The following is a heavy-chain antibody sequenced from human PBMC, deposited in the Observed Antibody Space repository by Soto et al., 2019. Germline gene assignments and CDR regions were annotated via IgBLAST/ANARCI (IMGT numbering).Heavy chain of an antibody. Sequence: EVQLVESGGGLVQPGGSLRLSCEASGFTFRNYDMHWVRQGTGKGLEWVSGISAAGDPDYADSVEGRFTISRENAQNSFFPQMNSLRVGDTAVYYCARTDRDFDGLDVWGQGTTVIVCS. CDR1: GFTFRNYD. CDR3: ARTDRDFDGLDV. CDR2: ISAAGDP. J-gene: IGHJ6*02. V-gene: IGHV3-13*05.